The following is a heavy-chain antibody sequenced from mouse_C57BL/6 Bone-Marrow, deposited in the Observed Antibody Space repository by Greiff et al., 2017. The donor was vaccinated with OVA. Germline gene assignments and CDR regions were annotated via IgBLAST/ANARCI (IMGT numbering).Heavy chain of an antibody. CDR1: GYTFTDYY. CDR2: IYPGSGNT. V-gene: IGHV1-76*01. CDR3: ARKLRLHYAMDY. J-gene: IGHJ4*01. Sequence: LQESGAELVRPGASVKLSCKASGYTFTDYYINWVKQRPGQGLEWIARIYPGSGNTYYNEKFKGKATLTAEKSSSTAYMQLSSLTSEDSAVYFCARKLRLHYAMDYGGQGTSVTVSS. D-gene: IGHD3-2*02.